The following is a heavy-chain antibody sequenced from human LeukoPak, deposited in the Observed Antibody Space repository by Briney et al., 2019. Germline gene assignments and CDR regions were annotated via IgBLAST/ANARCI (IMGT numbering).Heavy chain of an antibody. CDR2: ISTSGTKT. J-gene: IGHJ5*02. D-gene: IGHD3-10*01. Sequence: GGSLRLSCAASGFIFSNYAMSWVRQAPGMGLQWVSGISTSGTKTYYAESVKGRFTISRDNSRNTLYLQMDSPRAEDTAVYYCAKDMVRESVQRNVNWFDTWGQGTLVTVSS. V-gene: IGHV3-23*01. CDR1: GFIFSNYA. CDR3: AKDMVRESVQRNVNWFDT.